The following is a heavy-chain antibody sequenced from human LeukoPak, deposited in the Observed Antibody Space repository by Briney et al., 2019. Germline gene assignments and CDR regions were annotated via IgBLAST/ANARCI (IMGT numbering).Heavy chain of an antibody. D-gene: IGHD4-17*01. Sequence: PGGSLRLSCAASGFTFSSYSMNWVRQAPGKGLEWVSSISSSSSYIYYADSVKGRFTISRDNAKNSLYLRMNSLRAEDTAVYYCARGTTVTLGYWGQGTLVTVSS. V-gene: IGHV3-21*01. CDR1: GFTFSSYS. J-gene: IGHJ4*02. CDR3: ARGTTVTLGY. CDR2: ISSSSSYI.